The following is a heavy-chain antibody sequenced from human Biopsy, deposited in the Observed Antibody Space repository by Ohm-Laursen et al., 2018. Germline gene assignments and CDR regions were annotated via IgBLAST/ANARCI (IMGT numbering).Heavy chain of an antibody. D-gene: IGHD6-19*01. CDR2: MYYNERT. CDR1: GGSVTNYY. Sequence: SDTLSLTCSVSGGSVTNYYWTWIRQPPGKGLEWIGYMYYNERTYYNPSLRGRVTISVDTSKNQISLRLSSVTAADTAVYYCASGGQWPKRYLRYFDPWGQGTLVTVSS. V-gene: IGHV4-59*02. J-gene: IGHJ5*02. CDR3: ASGGQWPKRYLRYFDP.